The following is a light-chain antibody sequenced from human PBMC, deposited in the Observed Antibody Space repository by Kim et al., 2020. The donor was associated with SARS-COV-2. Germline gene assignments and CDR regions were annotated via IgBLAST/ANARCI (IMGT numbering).Light chain of an antibody. CDR3: QVWGRGLRL. J-gene: IGLJ2*01. V-gene: IGLV4-69*01. CDR1: SDYNRDD. CDR2: VNNDGSH. Sequence: QLVLTQSPSASASLGASVKLTCTLRSDYNRDDIAWHQQQPGKGPRYLMKVNNDGSHNKGDGIPDRFSGSSSGAERHLIISSLQSEDEADYYCQVWGRGLRLFGGGTQLAVL.